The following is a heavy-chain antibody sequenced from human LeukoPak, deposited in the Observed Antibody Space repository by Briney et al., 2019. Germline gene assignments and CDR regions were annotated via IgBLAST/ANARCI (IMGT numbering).Heavy chain of an antibody. V-gene: IGHV1-2*02. CDR2: INPNSGGT. Sequence: GASVKVSCKASGYTFTGYYMHWVRQAPGQGLEWMGWINPNSGGTNYAQKFQGRVTMTRDTSISTAYMELSRLRSDDTAVYYCARVCRHSTSCPINYWGQATLVTVSS. CDR3: ARVCRHSTSCPINY. D-gene: IGHD2-2*01. CDR1: GYTFTGYY. J-gene: IGHJ4*01.